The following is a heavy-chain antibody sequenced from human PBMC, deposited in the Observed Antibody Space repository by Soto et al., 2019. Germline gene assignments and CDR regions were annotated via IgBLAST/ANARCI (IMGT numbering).Heavy chain of an antibody. V-gene: IGHV3-33*01. Sequence: QVQLVESGGGVVQPGRSLRLSCAASGFTFSSYGMHWVRQAPGKGLEWVAVIWYDGSNKYYADSVKGRFTISRDNSKNTRYLQMNSLRAEDTAVYYCARDLGAAALDYWGQGTLVTVCS. CDR2: IWYDGSNK. J-gene: IGHJ4*02. D-gene: IGHD2-2*01. CDR1: GFTFSSYG. CDR3: ARDLGAAALDY.